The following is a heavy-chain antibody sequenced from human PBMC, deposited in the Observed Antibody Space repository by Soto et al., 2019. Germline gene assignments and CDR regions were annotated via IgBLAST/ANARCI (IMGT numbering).Heavy chain of an antibody. J-gene: IGHJ5*02. Sequence: PSETLSLTCAVSGGSISSSNWWSWVRQPPGKGLEWIGEIYHSGSTNYNPSLKSRVTISVDKSKNQFSLKLSSVTAADTAVYYCAREQFPLMVRGVMGWFDTWGQGTLVNVSS. CDR1: GGSISSSNW. V-gene: IGHV4-4*02. CDR3: AREQFPLMVRGVMGWFDT. D-gene: IGHD3-10*01. CDR2: IYHSGST.